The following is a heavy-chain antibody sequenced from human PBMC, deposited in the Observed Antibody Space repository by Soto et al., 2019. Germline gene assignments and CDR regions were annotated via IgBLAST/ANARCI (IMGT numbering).Heavy chain of an antibody. CDR3: ARDRAPYDSSGYYDAFDI. V-gene: IGHV4-4*07. CDR2: IYTSGST. Sequence: SETLSLTCTVSGGSISSYYWSWIRQPAGKGLEWIGRIYTSGSTNYNPSLKSRVTISVDTSKNQFSLKLSSVTAADTAVYYCARDRAPYDSSGYYDAFDIWGQGTMVTVSS. J-gene: IGHJ3*02. D-gene: IGHD3-22*01. CDR1: GGSISSYY.